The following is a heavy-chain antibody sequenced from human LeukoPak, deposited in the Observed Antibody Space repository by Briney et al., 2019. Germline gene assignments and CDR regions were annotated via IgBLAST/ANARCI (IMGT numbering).Heavy chain of an antibody. CDR2: IYPGDSGT. CDR1: GYSFSTYW. D-gene: IGHD6-13*01. V-gene: IGHV5-51*01. J-gene: IGHJ5*02. CDR3: ARNGAAGSPNRFFNWFDP. Sequence: GESLKISCKGSGYSFSTYWIGWVRQMPGKGLEWIGLIYPGDSGTRYSPSFQGQVTFSVDKSISTAYLKWSSLKASDTAMYYCARNGAAGSPNRFFNWFDPWGQGTLVTVSS.